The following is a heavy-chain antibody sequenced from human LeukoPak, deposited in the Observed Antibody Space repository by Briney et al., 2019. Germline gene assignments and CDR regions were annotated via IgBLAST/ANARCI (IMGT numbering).Heavy chain of an antibody. CDR1: GGAISSSTYY. CDR3: ARSGYSSDLFDY. CDR2: ISYSGST. D-gene: IGHD6-19*01. Sequence: PSETLSLTCSVSGGAISSSTYYWGWIRQPPGNGLEWIGSISYSGSTYYNPSLKSRVTISVDTSKNQFSLKLSSVTAADTAVYYCARSGYSSDLFDYWGQGTLVTVSS. V-gene: IGHV4-39*01. J-gene: IGHJ4*02.